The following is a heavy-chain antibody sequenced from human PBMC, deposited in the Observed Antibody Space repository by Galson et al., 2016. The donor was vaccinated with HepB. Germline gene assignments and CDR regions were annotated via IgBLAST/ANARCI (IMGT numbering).Heavy chain of an antibody. CDR3: ARDIPTVTMPPYFYGLDV. V-gene: IGHV3-30*14. D-gene: IGHD4-17*01. CDR2: TSYDGGIK. CDR1: GFTFRSYA. Sequence: SLRLSCAASGFTFRSYAMHWVRQAPGKGLEWVGLTSYDGGIKFYADSVRGRFTISRDNSKNTLYVQMNSLRPEDTAVYYCARDIPTVTMPPYFYGLDVWGKGTTVTVSS. J-gene: IGHJ6*04.